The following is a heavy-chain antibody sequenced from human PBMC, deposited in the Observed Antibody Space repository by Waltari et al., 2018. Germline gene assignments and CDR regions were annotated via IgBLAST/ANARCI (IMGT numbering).Heavy chain of an antibody. CDR2: IYYSGST. V-gene: IGHV4-39*01. J-gene: IGHJ4*02. D-gene: IGHD6-13*01. CDR1: GCSISSRRYY. Sequence: QLQLQESGPGLVKPSETLSLTCTVSGCSISSRRYYLGWIRQPPGKGLEWIGSIYYSGSTYYNPSLKSRVTISVDTSKNQFSLKLSSVTAADTAVYYCASSSSYYFDYWGQGTLVTVSS. CDR3: ASSSSYYFDY.